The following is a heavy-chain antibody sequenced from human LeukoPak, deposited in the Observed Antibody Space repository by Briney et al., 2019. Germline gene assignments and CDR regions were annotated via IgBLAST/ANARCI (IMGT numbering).Heavy chain of an antibody. Sequence: PSETLSLTCTVSGGSISSSSYYWGWIRQPPGKGLEWIGSIYYSGSTYYNPSLKSRVTISVDTSKNQFSLKLSSVTAADTAVYYCASPAKFNNWNDDVDYWGQGTLVTVSS. CDR3: ASPAKFNNWNDDVDY. CDR2: IYYSGST. CDR1: GGSISSSSYY. D-gene: IGHD1-20*01. J-gene: IGHJ4*02. V-gene: IGHV4-39*07.